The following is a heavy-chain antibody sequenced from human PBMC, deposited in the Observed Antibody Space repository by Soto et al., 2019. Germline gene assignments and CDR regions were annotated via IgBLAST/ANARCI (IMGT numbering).Heavy chain of an antibody. D-gene: IGHD3-22*01. Sequence: GGSLRLSCAASGFTFSSYSMNWVRQAPGKGLEWVSSISSSSSYIYYADSVKGRFTISRDNAKNSLYLQMNSLRAEDTAVYYCAREGFDSSGYYRGLDYWGQGTLITVSS. J-gene: IGHJ4*02. V-gene: IGHV3-21*01. CDR3: AREGFDSSGYYRGLDY. CDR1: GFTFSSYS. CDR2: ISSSSSYI.